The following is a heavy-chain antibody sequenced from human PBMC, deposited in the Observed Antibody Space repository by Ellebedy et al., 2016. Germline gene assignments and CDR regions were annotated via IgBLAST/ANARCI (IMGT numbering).Heavy chain of an antibody. D-gene: IGHD3-10*01. Sequence: GGSLRLSCAASGFTVSSSYVSWVRQAPGKGPEWVSAVVGSGERTFYADSVKGRFTISRDNSKNRLYLQMSSLKVEDTATYYCANVGGSGTYYNGYWGQGTLVTVSS. CDR1: GFTVSSSY. CDR3: ANVGGSGTYYNGY. V-gene: IGHV3-23*01. J-gene: IGHJ4*02. CDR2: VVGSGERT.